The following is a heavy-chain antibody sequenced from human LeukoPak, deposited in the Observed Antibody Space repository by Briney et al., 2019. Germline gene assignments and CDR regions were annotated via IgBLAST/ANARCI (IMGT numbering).Heavy chain of an antibody. D-gene: IGHD2-21*01. Sequence: GGSLRLSCAASEFTFSSYWMSWVRQAPGKGLEWVANIKQDGSEKYYVDSVKGRFTISRDNAKNSLYLQMNSLRAEDTAVYYCARARFCGYWGQGTLVTVSS. CDR2: IKQDGSEK. CDR3: ARARFCGY. CDR1: EFTFSSYW. J-gene: IGHJ4*02. V-gene: IGHV3-7*01.